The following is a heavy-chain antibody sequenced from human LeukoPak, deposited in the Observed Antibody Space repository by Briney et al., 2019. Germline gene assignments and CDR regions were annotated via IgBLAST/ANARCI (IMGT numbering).Heavy chain of an antibody. J-gene: IGHJ5*02. CDR1: GYSFTDYY. D-gene: IGHD2-21*01. Sequence: ASVTVSCKTSGYSFTDYYMHWVRQAPGQGLEWMGWINPNSGGTSSAQKFQGRDTMTRDTSITTVYMEVSWLTSDDTAIYYCARADRLDGGPYLIGPWGQGTLVTVSS. CDR2: INPNSGGT. V-gene: IGHV1-2*02. CDR3: ARADRLDGGPYLIGP.